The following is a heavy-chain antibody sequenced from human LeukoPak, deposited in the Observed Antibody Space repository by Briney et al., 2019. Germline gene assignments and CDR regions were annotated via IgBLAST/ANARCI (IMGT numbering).Heavy chain of an antibody. CDR1: GGSFSGYY. V-gene: IGHV4-34*01. J-gene: IGHJ5*02. CDR3: ARPNRRFEIQLLLANWSDP. Sequence: PSETLSLTCAVYGGSFSGYYWSWIRQPPGKGLEWIGEINHSGSTNYNTSLKSRVTISVDTSKTQSSLKLSSVTAADTAVYYCARPNRRFEIQLLLANWSDPSGQRNPGSASS. CDR2: INHSGST. D-gene: IGHD5-18*01.